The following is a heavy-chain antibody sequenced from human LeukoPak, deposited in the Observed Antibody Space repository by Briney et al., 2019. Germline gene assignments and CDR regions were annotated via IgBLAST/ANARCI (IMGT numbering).Heavy chain of an antibody. CDR3: ARGRRGSGRKTNMDV. CDR2: IHYDSTTE. Sequence: GGSLRLSCAASGFAFSSYSMHWVRQAPGKGLEWVAYIHYDSTTEDYADSVKGRFTISRDNAKKSLYLQMTSLRAEDTAVYYCARGRRGSGRKTNMDVWGKGTTVTVSS. J-gene: IGHJ6*03. D-gene: IGHD3-10*01. CDR1: GFAFSSYS. V-gene: IGHV3-30*02.